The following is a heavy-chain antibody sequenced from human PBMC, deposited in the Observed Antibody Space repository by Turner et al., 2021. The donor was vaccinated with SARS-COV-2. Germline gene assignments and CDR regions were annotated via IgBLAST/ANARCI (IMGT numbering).Heavy chain of an antibody. V-gene: IGHV4-39*01. CDR1: GGSINTSPYY. D-gene: IGHD6-13*01. J-gene: IGHJ5*02. Sequence: LQLQESGPGLVKPSATLSVTCTVAGGSINTSPYYWGWIRLPPGKGLEWIGNIYYSGSTYYNPALKSRIIISIETSKNQFSLQVTSVTAADTAIYYCASRRGGSAAYNPWGQGTLVTVSS. CDR2: IYYSGST. CDR3: ASRRGGSAAYNP.